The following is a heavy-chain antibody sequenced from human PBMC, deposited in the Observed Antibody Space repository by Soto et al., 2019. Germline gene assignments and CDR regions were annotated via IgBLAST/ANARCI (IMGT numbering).Heavy chain of an antibody. CDR3: ARVACSCGYYPTVDY. CDR2: ISYDGSNK. V-gene: IGHV3-30-3*01. Sequence: QVQLVASGGGVVQPGRSLRLSCAASGFTFSSYARHWVRQAPGKGLEWVALISYDGSNKYYADSVEGRFTISRDNSKNRLYLQMNGLTVEDTAVYYCARVACSCGYYPTVDYWCQGTLVTVAS. J-gene: IGHJ4*02. D-gene: IGHD3-22*01. CDR1: GFTFSSYA.